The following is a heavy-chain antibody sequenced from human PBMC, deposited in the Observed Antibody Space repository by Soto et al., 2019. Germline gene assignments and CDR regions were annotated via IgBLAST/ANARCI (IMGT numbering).Heavy chain of an antibody. D-gene: IGHD2-21*02. Sequence: QVQLVQSGAEEKKPGASVKVSGKASGYTFTSYAMHWVRQAPGQRLEWMGWINAGNGNTKYSQKFQGRVTITRETSASTAYMELSSLRSEARAVYYCARSIVVVTALDYWGQGTLVTVSS. CDR3: ARSIVVVTALDY. CDR1: GYTFTSYA. V-gene: IGHV1-3*05. J-gene: IGHJ4*02. CDR2: INAGNGNT.